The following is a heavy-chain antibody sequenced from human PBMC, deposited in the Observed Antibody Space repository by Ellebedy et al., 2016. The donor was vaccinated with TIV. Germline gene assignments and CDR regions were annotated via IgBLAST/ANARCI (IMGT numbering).Heavy chain of an antibody. CDR1: GFTFSSYS. D-gene: IGHD3-3*01. CDR2: ISSSSSTI. V-gene: IGHV3-48*02. CDR3: ARGGLRFLEWLQLNNWFDP. Sequence: GESLKISCAASGFTFSSYSMNWVRQAPGKGLEWVSYISSSSSTIYYADSVKGRFTISRDNAKNSLYLQMNSLRDEDTAVYYCARGGLRFLEWLQLNNWFDPWGQGTLVTVSS. J-gene: IGHJ5*02.